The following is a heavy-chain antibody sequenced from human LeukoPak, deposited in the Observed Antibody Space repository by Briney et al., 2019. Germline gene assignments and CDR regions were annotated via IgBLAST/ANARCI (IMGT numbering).Heavy chain of an antibody. J-gene: IGHJ6*03. CDR3: ARHLVQQELYSRYYYMDV. D-gene: IGHD1-1*01. CDR1: GVSISNYY. CDR2: SGST. V-gene: IGHV4-59*01. Sequence: SQTLSLTCTVSGVSISNYYWSWIRQPPGKGLEWIGDSGSTNYNPSLKTRVTISVDTSENQFSLKLSSVTAADTAVYYCARHLVQQELYSRYYYMDVWGKGTTVTVSS.